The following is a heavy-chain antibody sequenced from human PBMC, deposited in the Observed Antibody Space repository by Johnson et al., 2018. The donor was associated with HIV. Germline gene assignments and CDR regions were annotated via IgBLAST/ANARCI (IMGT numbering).Heavy chain of an antibody. J-gene: IGHJ3*02. D-gene: IGHD3-22*01. Sequence: VQLVESGGGVVQPGRSLRLSCAASGFTFSGSAMHWVRQASGKGLEWVGRIRSKANSYATAYAASVKGRFTISRDDSKNTAYLQMNSLNTEDTAVYYCTRRGYYDSSGYAFDIWGQGTMVTVSS. V-gene: IGHV3-73*01. CDR2: IRSKANSYAT. CDR3: TRRGYYDSSGYAFDI. CDR1: GFTFSGSA.